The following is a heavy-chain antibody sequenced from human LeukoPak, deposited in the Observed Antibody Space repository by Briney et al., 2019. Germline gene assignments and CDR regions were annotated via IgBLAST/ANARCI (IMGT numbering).Heavy chain of an antibody. J-gene: IGHJ5*01. CDR1: GFTFDDYA. V-gene: IGHV3-9*01. CDR2: ISWNSGSI. Sequence: PGRSLRLSCAASGFTFDDYAMHWVRQAPGKGLEWVSGISWNSGSIGYADSVKGRFTISRDNAKNSVYLQMNSLRAEDTALYYCAKDSLQGWYGNWFDPWGQGTLVNGSS. CDR3: AKDSLQGWYGNWFDP. D-gene: IGHD2-15*01.